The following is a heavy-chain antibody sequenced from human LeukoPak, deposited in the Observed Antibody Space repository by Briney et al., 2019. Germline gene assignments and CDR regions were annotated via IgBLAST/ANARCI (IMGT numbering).Heavy chain of an antibody. CDR3: ARGGNYYYMDV. CDR2: ISYSGSS. J-gene: IGHJ6*03. CDR1: GGSIISTIYY. V-gene: IGHV4-39*07. Sequence: PSETLSLTCTVSGGSIISTIYYWGWIRQSPGKGLDWIGSISYSGSSFCKPSLKSRVTIAVDTSKNQFSLRLSSVTAADTAFYYCARGGNYYYMDVWGKGTTVTVSS.